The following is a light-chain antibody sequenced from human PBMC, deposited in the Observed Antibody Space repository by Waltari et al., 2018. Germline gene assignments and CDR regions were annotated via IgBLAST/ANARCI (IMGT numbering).Light chain of an antibody. CDR1: QVISNS. CDR3: QQYYHTRQIT. J-gene: IGKJ3*01. CDR2: AAS. V-gene: IGKV1-NL1*01. Sequence: DIQMTQSPSSLSASVGDRVTITCRASQVISNSLAWYQQKPGKAPKLLLSAASTLESGVPSRFRGSGSGTDYTLTISSLQPEDFATYYCQQYYHTRQITFGPGTKVDFK.